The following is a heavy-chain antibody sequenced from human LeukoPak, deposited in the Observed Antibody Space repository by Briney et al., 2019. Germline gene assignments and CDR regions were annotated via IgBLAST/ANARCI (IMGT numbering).Heavy chain of an antibody. J-gene: IGHJ5*02. CDR3: AKDMGRYSSGGRWFDP. Sequence: GGSLRLSCAASGFTFSNNWMSWVRQAPGKGLEWVSAISGSGGSTYYADSVKGRFTISRDNSENTLYLQMNSLRAEDTAVYYCAKDMGRYSSGGRWFDPWGQGTLVTVSS. CDR1: GFTFSNNW. V-gene: IGHV3-23*01. CDR2: ISGSGGST. D-gene: IGHD6-19*01.